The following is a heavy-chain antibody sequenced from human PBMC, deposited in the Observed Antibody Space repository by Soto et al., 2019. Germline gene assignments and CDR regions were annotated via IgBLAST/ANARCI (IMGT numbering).Heavy chain of an antibody. V-gene: IGHV4-31*03. Sequence: PSETLSLTCTVSGGSISSGGYYWSWIRQHPGKGLEWIGYIYYSGSTYYNPSLKSRVTISVDTSKNQFSLKLSSVTAADTAVYYCARDRGDTAMAFDAFDIWGQGTMVTVSS. CDR3: ARDRGDTAMAFDAFDI. CDR2: IYYSGST. CDR1: GGSISSGGYY. D-gene: IGHD5-18*01. J-gene: IGHJ3*02.